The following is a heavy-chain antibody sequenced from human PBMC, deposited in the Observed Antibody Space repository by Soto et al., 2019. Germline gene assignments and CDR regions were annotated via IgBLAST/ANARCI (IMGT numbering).Heavy chain of an antibody. CDR1: VGSISISSYY. CDR2: IYYSGST. Sequence: SETLCITCTVSVGSISISSYYWGWIRQPPGKGLEWIGSIYYSGSTYYNPSLKSRVTISVDTSKNQFSLKLSSVTAADTAVYYCARHVDTAMVTSAFDPWGQGTMVTVSS. D-gene: IGHD5-18*01. V-gene: IGHV4-39*01. J-gene: IGHJ5*02. CDR3: ARHVDTAMVTSAFDP.